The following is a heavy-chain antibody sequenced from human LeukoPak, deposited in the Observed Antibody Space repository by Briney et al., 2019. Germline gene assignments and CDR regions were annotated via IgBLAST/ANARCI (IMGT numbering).Heavy chain of an antibody. CDR1: GFTVSSNY. Sequence: GGSLRLSCAASGFTVSSNYMSWVRQAPGKGLEWVSVIYSGGSTYYAASVKGRFTISRDNSKNTLYLQMNSLRAEDTAVYYCARDRRASSSWYDYWGQGTLVTVSS. CDR3: ARDRRASSSWYDY. D-gene: IGHD6-13*01. J-gene: IGHJ4*02. V-gene: IGHV3-66*02. CDR2: IYSGGST.